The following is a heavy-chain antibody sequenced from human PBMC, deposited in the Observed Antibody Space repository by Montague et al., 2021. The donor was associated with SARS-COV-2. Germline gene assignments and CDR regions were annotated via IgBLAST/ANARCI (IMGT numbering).Heavy chain of an antibody. CDR3: AREAGITFFGVAPAGYYYYRDV. CDR1: GGSISSYY. J-gene: IGHJ6*03. Sequence: ETLSLTCTVSGGSISSYYWSWIRQPAGKGLEWIGRIYTSGSTNYNPSLKSRVTMSVDTSKNQFSLKLSSVTAADTAVYYCAREAGITFFGVAPAGYYYYRDVGGKGTTVTVSS. D-gene: IGHD3-3*01. V-gene: IGHV4-4*07. CDR2: IYTSGST.